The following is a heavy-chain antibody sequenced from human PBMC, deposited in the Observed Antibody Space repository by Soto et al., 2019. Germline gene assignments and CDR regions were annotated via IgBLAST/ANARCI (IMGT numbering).Heavy chain of an antibody. J-gene: IGHJ4*02. CDR1: GFTFSSYA. V-gene: IGHV3-23*01. Sequence: GGSLRLSCAASGFTFSSYAMSWVRQAPGKGLEWVSAISGSGGSTYYADSVKGRFTISRDNSKNTLYLQMNSLRAEDTAVYYCAKGGAYYDSSGYYYVGWGQGTLVTVSS. D-gene: IGHD3-22*01. CDR3: AKGGAYYDSSGYYYVG. CDR2: ISGSGGST.